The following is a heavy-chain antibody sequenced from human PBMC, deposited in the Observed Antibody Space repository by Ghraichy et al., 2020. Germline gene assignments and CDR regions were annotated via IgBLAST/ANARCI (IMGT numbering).Heavy chain of an antibody. Sequence: GESLNISCAASGFTFSSYSMNWVRQAPGKGLEWVSSISSSSSYIYYADSVKGRFTISRDNAKNSLYLQMNSLRAEDTAVYYCARGKGSGYYDDYFDYWGQGTLVTVSS. V-gene: IGHV3-21*01. CDR1: GFTFSSYS. J-gene: IGHJ4*02. CDR3: ARGKGSGYYDDYFDY. D-gene: IGHD3-22*01. CDR2: ISSSSSYI.